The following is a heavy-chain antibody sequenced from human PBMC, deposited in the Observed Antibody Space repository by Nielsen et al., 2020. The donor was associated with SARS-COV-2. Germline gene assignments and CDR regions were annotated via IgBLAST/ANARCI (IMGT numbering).Heavy chain of an antibody. J-gene: IGHJ6*02. CDR2: INGSGGST. D-gene: IGHD4-17*01. CDR1: GFTFSSYA. V-gene: IGHV3-23*01. CDR3: AKDQPIYGDYTYYYYGMDV. Sequence: GESLKISCAASGFTFSSYAMSWVRQAPGKGLEWVSAINGSGGSTYYADSVKGRFTISRDNSKNTLYLQMNSLRAEDTAVYYCAKDQPIYGDYTYYYYGMDVWGQGTTVTVSS.